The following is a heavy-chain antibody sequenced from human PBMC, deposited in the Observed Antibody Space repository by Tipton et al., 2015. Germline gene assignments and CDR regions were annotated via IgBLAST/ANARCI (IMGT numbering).Heavy chain of an antibody. Sequence: SLRLSCAVSGFTFSPYSMNWVRQAPGKGLEWVSYIGSSSGTIFYADSVKGRFTISRDNAKNSLYLQMNSLRDEDTAVYYCATLVGAPRGYYYYDMDVWGQGTTVTVS. CDR2: IGSSSGTI. V-gene: IGHV3-48*02. CDR1: GFTFSPYS. CDR3: ATLVGAPRGYYYYDMDV. D-gene: IGHD1-26*01. J-gene: IGHJ6*02.